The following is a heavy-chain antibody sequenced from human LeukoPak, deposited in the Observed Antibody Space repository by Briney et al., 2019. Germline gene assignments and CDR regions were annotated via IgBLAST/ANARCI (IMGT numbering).Heavy chain of an antibody. J-gene: IGHJ4*02. CDR1: GFTFDDYA. CDR3: AKDHLHIAAAGHLDY. D-gene: IGHD6-13*01. Sequence: GRSLRLSCAASGFTFDDYAMHWVRQAPGKGLEWVSGISWNSGSIGYADSVKGRFTISRDNAKNSLYLQMNSLRAEDTALYYCAKDHLHIAAAGHLDYWGQGTLVTVSS. V-gene: IGHV3-9*01. CDR2: ISWNSGSI.